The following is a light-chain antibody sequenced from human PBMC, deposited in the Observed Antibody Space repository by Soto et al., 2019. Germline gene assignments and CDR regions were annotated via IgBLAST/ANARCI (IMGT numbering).Light chain of an antibody. CDR1: QSISTY. V-gene: IGKV1-39*01. J-gene: IGKJ1*01. Sequence: DIQMTQSPSSLAASVGARVTITCRASQSISTYLNWYQQKPGKAPKVLIFDASRLQSGVASRFSGSGSGTDFTLIISSLQPEDSATYYCQQSYSAPWTFGQGTKVQVK. CDR2: DAS. CDR3: QQSYSAPWT.